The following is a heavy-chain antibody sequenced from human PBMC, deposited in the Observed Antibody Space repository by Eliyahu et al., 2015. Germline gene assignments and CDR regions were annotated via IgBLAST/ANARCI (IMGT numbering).Heavy chain of an antibody. D-gene: IGHD6-19*01. V-gene: IGHV4-39*01. CDR2: VYYSGTT. CDR3: ARHKSPHLGSSSWYDS. CDR1: GGSITSDSYY. Sequence: QLQLQESGPGLVKPSETLSLTCXVSGGSITSDSYYWGWXRQPPGKGLEWIGSVYYSGTTYYNPSLKSRVTISVNTSKNQFSLKLTSVTAADTAVYFCARHKSPHLGSSSWYDSWGQGTLVTVSS. J-gene: IGHJ5*01.